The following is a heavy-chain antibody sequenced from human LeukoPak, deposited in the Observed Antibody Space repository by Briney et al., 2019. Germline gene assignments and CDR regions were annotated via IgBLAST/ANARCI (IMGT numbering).Heavy chain of an antibody. Sequence: PGGSLRLSCAASGFTFSDYAMSWVRQAPGEGLEWVSVISGDGRNAYYGDSVKGPFTISRDECKNTMYLQMDSLMAEDTARTCCAKESGQLDVWGKGTTVTVSS. CDR3: AKESGQLDV. V-gene: IGHV3-23*01. J-gene: IGHJ6*04. D-gene: IGHD2-15*01. CDR1: GFTFSDYA. CDR2: ISGDGRNA.